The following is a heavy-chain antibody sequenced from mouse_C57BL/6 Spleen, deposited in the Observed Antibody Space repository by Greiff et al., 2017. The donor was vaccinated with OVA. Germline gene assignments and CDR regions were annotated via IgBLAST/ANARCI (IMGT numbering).Heavy chain of an antibody. CDR1: GYTFTGYW. CDR3: ARGPYYGGSSPSYAMDY. V-gene: IGHV1-9*01. CDR2: ILPGSGST. Sequence: VQLQQSGAELMKPGASVKLSCKATGYTFTGYWIEWVKQRPGHGLEWIGEILPGSGSTNYNEKFKGKATFTADTSSNTAYMQLSSLTTEDSAIYYCARGPYYGGSSPSYAMDYWGQGTSVTVSS. D-gene: IGHD1-1*01. J-gene: IGHJ4*01.